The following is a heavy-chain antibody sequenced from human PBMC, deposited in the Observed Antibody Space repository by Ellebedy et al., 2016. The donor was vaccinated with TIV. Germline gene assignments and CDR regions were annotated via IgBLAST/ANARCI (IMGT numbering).Heavy chain of an antibody. CDR1: GGSLSPYY. CDR2: IQDTDT. D-gene: IGHD5-24*01. CDR3: ARHEGWLQLHH. Sequence: MPSETLSLTCTVSGGSLSPYYWSWIRQPPGKGLEWIGYIQDTDTDYNPSLESQVSISIDTSKNQLSLKLTSVTASDTAMYYCARHEGWLQLHHWGQGTLVTVSS. V-gene: IGHV4-59*08. J-gene: IGHJ4*02.